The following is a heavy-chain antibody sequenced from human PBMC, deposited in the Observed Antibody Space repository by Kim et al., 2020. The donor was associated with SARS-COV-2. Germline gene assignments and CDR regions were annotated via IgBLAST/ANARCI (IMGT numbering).Heavy chain of an antibody. D-gene: IGHD6-19*01. J-gene: IGHJ5*02. CDR3: ARVTQWLVKDQGWFDP. CDR2: TYYRSKWYN. Sequence: SQTLSLTCAISGDSVSSNSAAWNWIRHSPSRGLEWLGRTYYRSKWYNDYAVSVKSRITINPDTSKNQFSLQLNSVTPEDTAVYYCARVTQWLVKDQGWFDPWGQGTLVTVSS. V-gene: IGHV6-1*01. CDR1: GDSVSSNSAA.